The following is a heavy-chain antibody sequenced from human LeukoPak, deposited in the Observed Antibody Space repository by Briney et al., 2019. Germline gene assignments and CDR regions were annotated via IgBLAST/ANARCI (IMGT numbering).Heavy chain of an antibody. J-gene: IGHJ4*02. Sequence: GGSLRLSCAASGFTFSSYSMNWVRQAPGKGLEWVSYISSSSSTKYYADSVKGRFTISRDNAKNSLYLQMNSLRAEDTAVYYCARDGSSSGYYLEATVNFDYWGQGTLVTVSS. CDR2: ISSSSSTK. CDR1: GFTFSSYS. CDR3: ARDGSSSGYYLEATVNFDY. V-gene: IGHV3-48*04. D-gene: IGHD3-22*01.